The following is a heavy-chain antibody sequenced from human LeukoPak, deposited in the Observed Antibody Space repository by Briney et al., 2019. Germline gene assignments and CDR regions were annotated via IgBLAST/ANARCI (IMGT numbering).Heavy chain of an antibody. CDR1: GGPFSGYY. D-gene: IGHD6-19*01. CDR3: ARSLVAGTGDYYYYYMDV. V-gene: IGHV4-34*01. Sequence: PSETLSLTCAVYGGPFSGYYWSWIRQPPGKGLEWIGEINHSGSTNYNPSLKSRVTISVDTSKNQFSLKLSSVTAADTAVYYCARSLVAGTGDYYYYYMDVWGKGTTVTVSS. CDR2: INHSGST. J-gene: IGHJ6*03.